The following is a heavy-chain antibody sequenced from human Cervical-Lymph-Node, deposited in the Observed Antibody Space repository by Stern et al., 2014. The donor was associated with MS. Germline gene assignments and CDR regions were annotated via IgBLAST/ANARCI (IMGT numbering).Heavy chain of an antibody. Sequence: QVQLVQSGAGVKEPGASVKVSCKASGYTFTNYAIHWVRQAPGQRLEWMGWSNAGSGDTKHAQKFQGRVTITTDTSASTAYMELSSLRSEDTAVYYCARGRGFSSYYFDDWGQGTLVTVSS. CDR1: GYTFTNYA. V-gene: IGHV1-3*01. CDR2: SNAGSGDT. CDR3: ARGRGFSSYYFDD. D-gene: IGHD6-6*01. J-gene: IGHJ4*02.